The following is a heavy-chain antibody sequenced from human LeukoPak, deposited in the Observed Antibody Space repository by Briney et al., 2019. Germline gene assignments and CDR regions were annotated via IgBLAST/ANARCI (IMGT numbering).Heavy chain of an antibody. J-gene: IGHJ4*02. D-gene: IGHD6-6*01. CDR3: ARERFQLPPDY. Sequence: ASVKVSCKASGYTFTNYDINWVRQATGQGLEWMGWMNPNSGNTGYAQRFQGRVTMTRDTSTSTVYMELSSLRSEDTAVYYCARERFQLPPDYWGQGTLVTVSS. CDR1: GYTFTNYD. V-gene: IGHV1-8*01. CDR2: MNPNSGNT.